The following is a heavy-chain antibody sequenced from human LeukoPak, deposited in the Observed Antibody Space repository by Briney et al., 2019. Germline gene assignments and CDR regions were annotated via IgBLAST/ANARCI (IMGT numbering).Heavy chain of an antibody. Sequence: GRSLRLSCAASGFTXSTYAMHWVRQAPGKGLEWVAVISDSGTKKYYADSVKGRFTLSRDNSKNMLYLQMNSLRVEDTAVYYCARDQVGGAVDYWGQGTLVTVSS. CDR3: ARDQVGGAVDY. V-gene: IGHV3-30-3*01. D-gene: IGHD6-13*01. CDR1: GFTXSTYA. J-gene: IGHJ4*02. CDR2: ISDSGTKK.